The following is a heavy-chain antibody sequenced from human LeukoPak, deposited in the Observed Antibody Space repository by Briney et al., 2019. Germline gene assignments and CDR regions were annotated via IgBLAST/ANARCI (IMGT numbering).Heavy chain of an antibody. V-gene: IGHV3-23*01. CDR1: GFTFSSYA. CDR2: LSGGGGNT. CDR3: AKDRTGIVGATAFDY. D-gene: IGHD1-26*01. Sequence: GRSLRLSCAASGFTFSSYAMSWVRQAPGKGLEWVSALSGGGGNTNYADSVKGRFTISRDNSKHTLYLQMNSLRAEDTAVYYCAKDRTGIVGATAFDYWGQGTLVTVSS. J-gene: IGHJ4*02.